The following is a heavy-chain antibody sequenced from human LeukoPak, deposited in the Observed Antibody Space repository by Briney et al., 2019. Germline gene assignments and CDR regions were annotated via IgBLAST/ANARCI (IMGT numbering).Heavy chain of an antibody. D-gene: IGHD2-2*01. Sequence: GASVKVSCKASGGTFSSYAISWVRQAPGQGLEWMGGIIPIFGTANYAQKFQGRVTITADESTSTAYMELSSLRSEDTAVYYCARESFLPAAIEYDYYYGMDVWGRGTTVTVSS. CDR1: GGTFSSYA. J-gene: IGHJ6*02. V-gene: IGHV1-69*13. CDR2: IIPIFGTA. CDR3: ARESFLPAAIEYDYYYGMDV.